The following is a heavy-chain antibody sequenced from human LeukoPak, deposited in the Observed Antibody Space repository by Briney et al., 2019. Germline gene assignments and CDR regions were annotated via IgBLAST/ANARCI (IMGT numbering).Heavy chain of an antibody. D-gene: IGHD5-18*01. J-gene: IGHJ4*02. Sequence: GASVKVSCKASGYTFTDYYMHWVRQAPGQGLEWMGWINPNSGGTNYAQKFQGRVTMTRDTSISTAYMELSRLRSDDTAVYYCASSAPDSYGLRNIDYWGQGTLVTVSS. CDR2: INPNSGGT. CDR1: GYTFTDYY. CDR3: ASSAPDSYGLRNIDY. V-gene: IGHV1-2*02.